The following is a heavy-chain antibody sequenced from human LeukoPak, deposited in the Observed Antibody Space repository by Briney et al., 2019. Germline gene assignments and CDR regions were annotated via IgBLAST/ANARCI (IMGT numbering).Heavy chain of an antibody. CDR2: IYTSGST. CDR3: ARDSRRGYSYGYFSWFDP. CDR1: GGSISSYY. V-gene: IGHV4-4*07. D-gene: IGHD5-18*01. J-gene: IGHJ5*02. Sequence: SETLSLTCTVSGGSISSYYWSWIRQPAGKGLEWIGRIYTSGSTNYNPSLKSRVTTSVDTSKNQFSLKLSSVTAADTAVYYCARDSRRGYSYGYFSWFDPWGQGTLVTVSS.